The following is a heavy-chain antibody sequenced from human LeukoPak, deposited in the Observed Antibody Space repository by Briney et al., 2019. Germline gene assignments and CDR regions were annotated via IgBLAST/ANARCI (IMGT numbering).Heavy chain of an antibody. V-gene: IGHV3-33*01. Sequence: GESLKISCEASGFTFSHYAIHWVRQAPGKGLEWVAVIWSDGTNQYYTDSVKGRFTISRDDFTKTVSLQMNSLRGEDTAVYYCTRDRSRAEDDWGQGTLVTVSS. D-gene: IGHD1-14*01. CDR2: IWSDGTNQ. CDR3: TRDRSRAEDD. J-gene: IGHJ4*02. CDR1: GFTFSHYA.